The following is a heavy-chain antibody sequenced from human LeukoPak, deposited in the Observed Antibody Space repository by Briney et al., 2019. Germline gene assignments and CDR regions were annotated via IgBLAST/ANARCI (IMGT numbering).Heavy chain of an antibody. J-gene: IGHJ4*02. D-gene: IGHD3-16*02. CDR3: ARGRCRTFGGVISWFDY. V-gene: IGHV4-34*01. CDR1: GGSFSGYY. Sequence: PSETLSLTCAVCGGSFSGYYWSWIRQPPGKGLEWIGEINHSGSTNHNPSLKSRVTISVDTSKNQFSLKLSSVTAADTAVYYCARGRCRTFGGVISWFDYWGQGTLVTVSS. CDR2: INHSGST.